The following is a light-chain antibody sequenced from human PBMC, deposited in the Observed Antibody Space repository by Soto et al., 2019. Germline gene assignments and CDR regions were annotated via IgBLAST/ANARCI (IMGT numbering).Light chain of an antibody. V-gene: IGKV1-39*01. CDR3: HQTYRTPLT. CDR1: QTISDY. CDR2: AAS. J-gene: IGKJ4*01. Sequence: DIQMTQSPSSLSASVGDRVTITCRTSQTISDYLNWYQHKPGKAPKLLISAASSLQSGVPSRFSGSGSGTDFTLTITSLQPEDFATYYCHQTYRTPLTFGGGTKVDIK.